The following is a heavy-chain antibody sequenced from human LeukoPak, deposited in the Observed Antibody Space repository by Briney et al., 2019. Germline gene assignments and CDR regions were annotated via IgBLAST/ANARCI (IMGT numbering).Heavy chain of an antibody. D-gene: IGHD5-24*01. CDR1: GGSISSSSYY. V-gene: IGHV4-39*01. CDR2: IFYSGST. CDR3: ATGDRRWLQLDH. J-gene: IGHJ4*02. Sequence: PSETLSLTCTVSGGSISSSSYYWGWIRQPPGKRLEWIGSIFYSGSTYYNPSLKSRVTISVDTSKNQFSLKLSSVTAADTAVYYCATGDRRWLQLDHWGQGTLVTVSS.